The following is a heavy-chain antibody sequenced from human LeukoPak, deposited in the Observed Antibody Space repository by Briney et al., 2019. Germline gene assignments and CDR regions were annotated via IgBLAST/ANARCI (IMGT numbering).Heavy chain of an antibody. CDR1: GGSISSGGYY. V-gene: IGHV4-31*03. D-gene: IGHD3-22*01. J-gene: IGHJ5*02. CDR3: ARDERHYYDSSGYSNWFDP. Sequence: SETLSLTCTVSGGSISSGGYYWSWIRQHPGKGLVWIGYIYYSGSTYYNPSLKSRVTISVDTSKNQFSLKLSSVTAADTAVYYCARDERHYYDSSGYSNWFDPWGQGTLVTVSS. CDR2: IYYSGST.